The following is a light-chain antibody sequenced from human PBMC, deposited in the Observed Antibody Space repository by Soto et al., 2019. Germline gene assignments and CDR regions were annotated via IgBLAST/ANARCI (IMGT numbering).Light chain of an antibody. CDR3: QQLNTYPA. Sequence: DLPLTQSPSFLSASVGDRVTITCRASQGIGSYLGWYQQAPGKAPKLLIYGASTLQSGVPSRFSGSGSGTEFTLTNSSLQPEDVATYVCQQLNTYPAFGGGTKVEI. CDR1: QGIGSY. V-gene: IGKV1-9*01. CDR2: GAS. J-gene: IGKJ4*01.